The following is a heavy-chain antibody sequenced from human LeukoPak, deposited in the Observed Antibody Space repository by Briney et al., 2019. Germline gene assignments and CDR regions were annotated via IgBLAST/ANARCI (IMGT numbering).Heavy chain of an antibody. D-gene: IGHD4-17*01. Sequence: GGSLRLSCAASGFTFSSYAMSWVRQAPGKGLEWVSAISGSGGSTYYADSVKGRFTISRDNSKNTLYLQMNGLRAEDTAVYYCAKTLIDYGDCLLYYFDYWGQGTLVTVSS. CDR1: GFTFSSYA. CDR2: ISGSGGST. V-gene: IGHV3-23*01. CDR3: AKTLIDYGDCLLYYFDY. J-gene: IGHJ4*02.